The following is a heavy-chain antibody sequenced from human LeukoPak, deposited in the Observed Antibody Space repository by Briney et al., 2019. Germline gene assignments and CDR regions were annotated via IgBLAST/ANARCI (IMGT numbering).Heavy chain of an antibody. Sequence: SETLSLTCTVSGGSISSYYWSWIRQPPGKGLEWIGNIYYSGSTNYNPSLKSRVTISVDTSKNQFSLKLSSVTAADTAVYYCARRRSNPYYFDYWGQGTLVTVSS. J-gene: IGHJ4*02. V-gene: IGHV4-59*08. CDR3: ARRRSNPYYFDY. CDR1: GGSISSYY. CDR2: IYYSGST.